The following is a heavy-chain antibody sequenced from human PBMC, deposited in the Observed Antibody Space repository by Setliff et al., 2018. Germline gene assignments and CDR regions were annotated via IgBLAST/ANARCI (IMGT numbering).Heavy chain of an antibody. CDR3: AREPGGPPRKYQIYYYYYMDV. V-gene: IGHV4-34*01. CDR2: INHSGST. D-gene: IGHD2-2*01. Sequence: PSETLSLTCAVYGGSFSGYYWSWIRQPPGKGLEWIGEINHSGSTNYNPSPKSRVTISVDTSKNQFSLKLSSVTAADTAAYYCAREPGGPPRKYQIYYYYYMDVWGKGTTVTVSS. J-gene: IGHJ6*03. CDR1: GGSFSGYY.